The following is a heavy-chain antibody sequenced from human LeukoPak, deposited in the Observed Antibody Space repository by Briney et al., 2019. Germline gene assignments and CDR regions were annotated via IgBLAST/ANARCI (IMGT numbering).Heavy chain of an antibody. Sequence: TSETLSLTCTVSGGSISSYYWSWIRQPPGKGLEWIGYIYYSGSTNYNPSLKSRVTISVDTSKNQFSLKLSSVTAADTAVYYCARSLTMASGMDVWGQGTRSPSP. CDR1: GGSISSYY. CDR2: IYYSGST. J-gene: IGHJ6*02. D-gene: IGHD4/OR15-4a*01. CDR3: ARSLTMASGMDV. V-gene: IGHV4-59*01.